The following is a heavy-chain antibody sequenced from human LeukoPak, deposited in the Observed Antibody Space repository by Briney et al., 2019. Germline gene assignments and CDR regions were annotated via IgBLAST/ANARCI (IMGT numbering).Heavy chain of an antibody. CDR1: GFTFSTYE. J-gene: IGHJ4*02. CDR2: ISGSATTI. Sequence: GGSLRLSCAASGFTFSTYEMNWVRQAPGKGLEWVSYISGSATTIYYADSVKGRFTISRDNAKNSLDLPMNSLRADDSAVYYCAGGVDYWGQGTLVTVSS. V-gene: IGHV3-48*03. CDR3: AGGVDY.